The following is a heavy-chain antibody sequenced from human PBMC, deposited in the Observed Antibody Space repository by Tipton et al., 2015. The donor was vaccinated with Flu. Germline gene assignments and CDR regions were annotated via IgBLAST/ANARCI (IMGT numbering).Heavy chain of an antibody. D-gene: IGHD2-8*01. J-gene: IGHJ4*02. Sequence: SLRLSCAASGFTFSIYAMNWVRQAPGKGLEWVSGICGSGASTRYPDGSTYYADSVKGRFTISRDNSKNTLYLHMNSLRADDTAIYYCSRDGNGSPPGDDFWGQGTLVTVSS. V-gene: IGHV3-23*01. CDR2: ICGSGASTRYPDGST. CDR3: SRDGNGSPPGDDF. CDR1: GFTFSIYA.